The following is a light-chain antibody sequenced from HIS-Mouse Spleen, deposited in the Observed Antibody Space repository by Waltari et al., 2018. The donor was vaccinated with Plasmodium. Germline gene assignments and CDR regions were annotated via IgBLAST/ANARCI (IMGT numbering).Light chain of an antibody. V-gene: IGLV2-8*01. J-gene: IGLJ2*01. Sequence: QSALTQPPSASGSPGQSVTISCTGTSSDVGGYNYVSGYQQPPGKAPKRMIYEVSKRPSGVPERFSGSKSGNTASLTVSGLQAEDEADYYCSSYAGSNNLVFGGGTKLTVL. CDR2: EVS. CDR3: SSYAGSNNLV. CDR1: SSDVGGYNY.